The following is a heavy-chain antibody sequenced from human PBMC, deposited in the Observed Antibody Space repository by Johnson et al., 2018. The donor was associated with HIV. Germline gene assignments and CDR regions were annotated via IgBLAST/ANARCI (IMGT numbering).Heavy chain of an antibody. CDR2: ISWNSDNI. V-gene: IGHV3-21*03. J-gene: IGHJ3*01. Sequence: EVQLVESGGGVVQPGGSLRLSCAASGFTFSSYWMNWVRQAPGKGLEWVSGISWNSDNIAYADSVRGRFTIARDNAKNSLHLQMNSLKTEDTAVYYCTTEKGYCNPTCNGVAFDLWGQGTMVTVSS. CDR3: TTEKGYCNPTCNGVAFDL. CDR1: GFTFSSYW. D-gene: IGHD2-15*01.